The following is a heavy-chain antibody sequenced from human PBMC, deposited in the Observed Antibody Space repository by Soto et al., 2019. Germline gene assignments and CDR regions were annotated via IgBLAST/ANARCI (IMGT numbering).Heavy chain of an antibody. Sequence: SETLSLTCAVYGGSFSGYYWSWIRQPPGKGLEWIGEINHSESTNYNPSIKSRVTISVDTSKNQLSLKLSSVTAADTAVYYCARGRQSYSSSWYWYYYGMDVWGQGTTVT. J-gene: IGHJ6*02. CDR2: INHSEST. CDR1: GGSFSGYY. V-gene: IGHV4-34*01. D-gene: IGHD6-13*01. CDR3: ARGRQSYSSSWYWYYYGMDV.